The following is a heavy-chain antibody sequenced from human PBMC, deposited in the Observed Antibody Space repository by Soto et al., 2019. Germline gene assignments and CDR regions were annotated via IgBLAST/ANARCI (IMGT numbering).Heavy chain of an antibody. CDR2: INHSGNT. CDR1: GGSFSGYY. Sequence: SETLSLTCAVYGGSFSGYYWSWIRQPPGKGLEWIGEINHSGNTNYNPSLKSRVTISVDTSKNQFSLKLSSVTAADTAVYYCARTKGYYDSSGYFSGAPRRRAFDIWGQGTMVTVSS. D-gene: IGHD3-22*01. CDR3: ARTKGYYDSSGYFSGAPRRRAFDI. V-gene: IGHV4-34*01. J-gene: IGHJ3*02.